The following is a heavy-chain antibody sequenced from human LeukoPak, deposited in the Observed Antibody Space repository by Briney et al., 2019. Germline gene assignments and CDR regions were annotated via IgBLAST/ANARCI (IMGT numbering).Heavy chain of an antibody. CDR1: GYTFTGYY. D-gene: IGHD6-19*01. J-gene: IGHJ1*01. CDR2: INPNSGGT. V-gene: IGHV1-2*04. CDR3: ARGQAVYGSGWFAEYFQH. Sequence: ASVKVSCKASGYTFTGYYMHWVRQAPGQGLEWMGRINPNSGGTNYAQKFQGWVTMTRDTSISTAYMELSRLRSDDTAVYYCARGQAVYGSGWFAEYFQHWGQGTLVTVSS.